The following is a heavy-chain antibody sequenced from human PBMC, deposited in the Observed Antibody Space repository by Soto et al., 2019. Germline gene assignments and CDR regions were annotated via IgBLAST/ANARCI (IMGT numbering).Heavy chain of an antibody. Sequence: PSETLSLTCAVYGGSFSGYYWSWIRQPPGKGLEWIGEINHSGSTNYNPSLKSRVTISVDTSKNQFSLKLSSVTAADTAVYYCARENVDTAMVTSSGYMEVWGKGTTVTVSS. D-gene: IGHD5-18*01. V-gene: IGHV4-34*01. J-gene: IGHJ6*03. CDR3: ARENVDTAMVTSSGYMEV. CDR2: INHSGST. CDR1: GGSFSGYY.